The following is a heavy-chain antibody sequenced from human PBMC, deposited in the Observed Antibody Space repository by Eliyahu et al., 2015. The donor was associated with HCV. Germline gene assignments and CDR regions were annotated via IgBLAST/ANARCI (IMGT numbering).Heavy chain of an antibody. Sequence: EVQLLESGGGLVQPGGSLRLSXAASGFXLXXXXXSWVRQAPGKGLEWVSTIGGSGGGTYYADSVKGRFTISRDNSKNTLYLQMNNLRAEDTAVYYCAKDLDDILTVYSSRPSDYWGQGTLVTVSS. CDR2: IGGSGGGT. CDR1: GFXLXXXX. D-gene: IGHD3-9*01. J-gene: IGHJ4*02. V-gene: IGHV3-23*01. CDR3: AKDLDDILTVYSSRPSDY.